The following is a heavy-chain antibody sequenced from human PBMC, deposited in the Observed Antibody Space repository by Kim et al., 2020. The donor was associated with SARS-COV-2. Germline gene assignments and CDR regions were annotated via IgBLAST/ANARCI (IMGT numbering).Heavy chain of an antibody. J-gene: IGHJ4*02. D-gene: IGHD2-15*01. Sequence: ADYVKGRITISRDNSKNTLYLQMNSLRAEDTAVYYCVGDRGQEGKAAQDYWGQGTLVTVSS. CDR3: VGDRGQEGKAAQDY. V-gene: IGHV3-30*01.